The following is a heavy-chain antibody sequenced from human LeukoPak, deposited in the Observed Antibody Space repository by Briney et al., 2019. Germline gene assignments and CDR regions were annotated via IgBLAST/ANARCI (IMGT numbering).Heavy chain of an antibody. Sequence: GGSLRLSCAASRFTFSSYSMHWVRQAPGKGLEWVALISYDGSNKYYADSVKGRFTVSRDNSKNTFFLQINSLRTEDTAVYYCARAPESYGSGWYGLYWGQGTLVTVSS. D-gene: IGHD6-19*01. V-gene: IGHV3-30*04. CDR1: RFTFSSYS. CDR2: ISYDGSNK. CDR3: ARAPESYGSGWYGLY. J-gene: IGHJ4*02.